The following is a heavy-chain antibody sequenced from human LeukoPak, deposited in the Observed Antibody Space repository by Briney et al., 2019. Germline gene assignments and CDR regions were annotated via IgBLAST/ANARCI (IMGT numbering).Heavy chain of an antibody. CDR2: IKQDGSEM. V-gene: IGHV3-7*01. J-gene: IGHJ3*02. D-gene: IGHD3-22*01. CDR1: GFTFSSYW. Sequence: GGSLRLSCAASGFTFSSYWMSWVRQAPGKGLEWVANIKQDGSEMYYVDSVKGRFTISRDNTKNSLFLHMSSLRAEDTAVYFCASSYFDNSLHAYDIWGQGTMVTVSS. CDR3: ASSYFDNSLHAYDI.